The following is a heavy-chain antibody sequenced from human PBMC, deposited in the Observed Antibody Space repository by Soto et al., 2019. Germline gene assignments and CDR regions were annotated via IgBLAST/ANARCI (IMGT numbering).Heavy chain of an antibody. CDR2: ISSRGSSI. CDR3: ARGYYDFWSGYYISPYGMDV. Sequence: PGGSLRLSCAAFGFKISSSSMSWIRQAPGKGLEWVSYISSRGSSIYYADSVKGRFTISRDNAKNSLYLQMNGLRAEDTAVYYCARGYYDFWSGYYISPYGMDVWGQGTTVTVSS. V-gene: IGHV3-48*04. D-gene: IGHD3-3*01. CDR1: GFKISSSS. J-gene: IGHJ6*02.